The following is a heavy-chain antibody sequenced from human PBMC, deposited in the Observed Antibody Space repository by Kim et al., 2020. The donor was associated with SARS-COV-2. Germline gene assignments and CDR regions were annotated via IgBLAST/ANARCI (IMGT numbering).Heavy chain of an antibody. CDR1: GGSFSGYY. CDR2: INHSGST. J-gene: IGHJ6*02. Sequence: SETLSLTCAVYGGSFSGYYWSWIRQPPGKGLEWIGEINHSGSTNYNPSLKSRVTISVDTSKNQFSLKLSSVTAADTAVYYCAVSDYGDYYGMDVWGQGTT. D-gene: IGHD4-17*01. CDR3: AVSDYGDYYGMDV. V-gene: IGHV4-34*01.